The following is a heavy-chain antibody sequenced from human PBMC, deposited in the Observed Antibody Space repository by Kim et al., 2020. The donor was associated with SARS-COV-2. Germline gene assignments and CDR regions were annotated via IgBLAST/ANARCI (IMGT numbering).Heavy chain of an antibody. CDR2: ISSDSRDI. V-gene: IGHV3-21*01. CDR1: GFTFSSYS. J-gene: IGHJ4*02. Sequence: GGSLRLSCVGSGFTFSSYSMNWVRQAPGKGLEWVSTISSDSRDIYYADSVKGRFTISRDNAKNSVYLQMSSLRDEDTARYYCARDNEDGYNMGFDYWGQGIPVTVSP. D-gene: IGHD2-21*02. CDR3: ARDNEDGYNMGFDY.